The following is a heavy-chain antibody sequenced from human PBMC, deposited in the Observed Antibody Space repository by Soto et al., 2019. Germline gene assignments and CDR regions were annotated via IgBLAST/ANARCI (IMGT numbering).Heavy chain of an antibody. CDR1: GFTFSNAW. V-gene: IGHV3-15*07. CDR2: IKSKTDGGTT. D-gene: IGHD1-26*01. Sequence: GGSLRLSCAASGFTFSNAWMNSLRPAPGKRLEWVARIKSKTDGGTTDYAAPVKGRFTISRDDSKTTLYLQMNSLKTEDTAVYYCTTDHRVGATAYYFEYWRQRTLVIGSS. CDR3: TTDHRVGATAYYFEY. J-gene: IGHJ4*02.